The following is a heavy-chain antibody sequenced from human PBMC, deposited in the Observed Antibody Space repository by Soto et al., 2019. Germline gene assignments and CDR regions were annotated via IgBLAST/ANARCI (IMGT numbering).Heavy chain of an antibody. CDR3: ATSQKGYNWNYFDH. CDR2: VFHTGFT. J-gene: IGHJ4*02. CDR1: GGSVSGSYYY. Sequence: SETLSLTCSVSGGSVSGSYYYWAWLRQSPGKGPEWIGSVFHTGFTSYNPSLESRVSVSVDTSKSQFSLKLSAVTASDTAVYYCATSQKGYNWNYFDHWGQGALVTVSS. D-gene: IGHD1-1*01. V-gene: IGHV4-39*01.